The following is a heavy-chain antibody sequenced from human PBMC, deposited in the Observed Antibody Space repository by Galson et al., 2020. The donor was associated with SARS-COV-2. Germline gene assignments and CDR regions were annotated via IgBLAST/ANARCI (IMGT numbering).Heavy chain of an antibody. J-gene: IGHJ6*03. CDR2: ISYTGST. Sequence: SETLSLTCTVSGGSISTSSDYWGWIRQPPGKGLEWIGTISYTGSTYYNPSLKSRVFISVDTSKNQFSLTLSSVTAADTGVYYCARRKYYNYYLGVWGKGTTVTISS. CDR3: ARRKYYNYYLGV. CDR1: GGSISTSSDY. V-gene: IGHV4-39*01.